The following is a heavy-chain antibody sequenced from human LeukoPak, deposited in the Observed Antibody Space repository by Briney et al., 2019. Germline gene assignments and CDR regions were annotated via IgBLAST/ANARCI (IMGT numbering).Heavy chain of an antibody. CDR2: INHSGST. CDR1: VGSLSGYY. D-gene: IGHD3-10*01. CDR3: ARGYYGSGSHCCHMDV. Sequence: SETLSLTCAVYVGSLSGYYWSWIRQPPGKGLEWIGEINHSGSTNYNSSLKSRVTISVDTSKNQFSLKLSSVTAADTAVYYCARGYYGSGSHCCHMDVWGKGTTITVS. J-gene: IGHJ6*03. V-gene: IGHV4-34*01.